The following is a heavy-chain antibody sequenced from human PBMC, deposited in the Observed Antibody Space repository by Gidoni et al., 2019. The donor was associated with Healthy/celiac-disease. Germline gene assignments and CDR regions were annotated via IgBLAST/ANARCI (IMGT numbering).Heavy chain of an antibody. CDR3: AKDLGGGYGIYGMDV. CDR1: GFSFGSCG. Sequence: QVQLVESGGGVVQPGRSLRLSCAASGFSFGSCGMHWVRQAPGKGLEWVVVIAYDGSNEFYADSVMGRFTVSRDNSKNTLYLQMDSLRADDTALYYCAKDLGGGYGIYGMDVWGQGATVTVSS. V-gene: IGHV3-30*18. CDR2: IAYDGSNE. D-gene: IGHD5-12*01. J-gene: IGHJ6*02.